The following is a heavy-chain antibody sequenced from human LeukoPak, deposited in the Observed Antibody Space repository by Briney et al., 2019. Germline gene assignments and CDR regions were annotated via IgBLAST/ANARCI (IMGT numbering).Heavy chain of an antibody. J-gene: IGHJ4*02. Sequence: ASVKVSCKASGSTFTGHYMHWVRQAPGQGLEWMGWINPNSGGTNYAQKFQGRVTMTRDTSITTAYMELSSLRSDDTAVYYCTSLICPESSSYYDDWGQGTLVPVSS. D-gene: IGHD3-22*01. CDR3: TSLICPESSSYYDD. CDR2: INPNSGGT. V-gene: IGHV1-2*02. CDR1: GSTFTGHY.